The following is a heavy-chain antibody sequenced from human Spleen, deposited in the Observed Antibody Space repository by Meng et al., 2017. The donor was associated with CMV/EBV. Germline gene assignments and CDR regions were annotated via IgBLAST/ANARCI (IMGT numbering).Heavy chain of an antibody. CDR2: IYRGDKT. J-gene: IGHJ4*02. D-gene: IGHD3-22*01. CDR3: ARGNRFYHDIGGYYETPTYFDY. CDR1: TY. V-gene: IGHV3-53*01. Sequence: TYMNWVSQAPGKGLEWVSVIYRGDKTYYADSVQGRFTISRDNSRNTLYLQMTSLRAEDTAVYYCARGNRFYHDIGGYYETPTYFDYWGQGTLVTVSS.